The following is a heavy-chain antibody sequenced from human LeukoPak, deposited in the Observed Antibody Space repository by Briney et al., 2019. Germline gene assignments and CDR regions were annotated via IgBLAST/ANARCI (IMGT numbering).Heavy chain of an antibody. CDR1: GYTFTSYG. J-gene: IGHJ4*02. D-gene: IGHD3-10*01. Sequence: VAAVKVSCMGSGYTFTSYGSSWVRPAPGQGLEWMGLISAYNGNTNYAQRLQGRVTMTTDTSTSTAYMELRSLRSDDTAVYYCARDRPRWGSGSYNGEIWGQGTLVTVSS. CDR3: ARDRPRWGSGSYNGEI. CDR2: ISAYNGNT. V-gene: IGHV1-18*04.